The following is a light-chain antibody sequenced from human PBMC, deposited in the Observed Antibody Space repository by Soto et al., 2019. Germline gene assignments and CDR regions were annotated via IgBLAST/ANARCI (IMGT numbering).Light chain of an antibody. V-gene: IGLV2-14*03. Sequence: QSALTQPASVSGSPGQSITISCTGTSSDVGGYNYVSWYQHHPGKAPKLMIYDVSNRPSGVSNRFSGPKSGNTASLTISGLQAEDGADYYCTSYTSSSTYVFGTGTKLTVL. CDR1: SSDVGGYNY. J-gene: IGLJ1*01. CDR2: DVS. CDR3: TSYTSSSTYV.